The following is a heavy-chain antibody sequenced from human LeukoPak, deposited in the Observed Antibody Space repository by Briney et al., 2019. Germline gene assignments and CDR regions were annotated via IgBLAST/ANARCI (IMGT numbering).Heavy chain of an antibody. CDR3: ARGYPPVLLWFGELSGTDAFDI. CDR2: MNPNSGNT. D-gene: IGHD3-10*01. CDR1: GYTFTSYD. Sequence: ASVKGSCKASGYTFTSYDINWVRQATGQGLEWMGWMNPNSGNTGYAQKFQGRVTMTRNTSISTAYMELSSLRSEDTAVYYCARGYPPVLLWFGELSGTDAFDIWGQGTMVTVSS. V-gene: IGHV1-8*01. J-gene: IGHJ3*02.